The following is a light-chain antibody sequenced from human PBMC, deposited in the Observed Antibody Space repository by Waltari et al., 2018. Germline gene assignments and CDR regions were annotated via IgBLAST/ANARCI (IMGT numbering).Light chain of an antibody. V-gene: IGKV1-5*03. CDR1: QDIPRY. CDR2: QAS. J-gene: IGKJ5*01. Sequence: IQLTQTPSTLSASAGDSVTIPCRASQDIPRYLAWYQHKSGKAPKVLIYQASRLEIGVSSRFSGGGSGTDFSLTIRNLQPDDFATYFCQQYHSDWTTFGQGTRLEIK. CDR3: QQYHSDWTT.